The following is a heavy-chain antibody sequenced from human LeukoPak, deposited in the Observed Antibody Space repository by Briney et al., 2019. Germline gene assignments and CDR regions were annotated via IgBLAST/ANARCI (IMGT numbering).Heavy chain of an antibody. CDR3: ASPWSRWFGELIWYFDL. CDR1: GYTFTAYY. Sequence: ASVKVSCKASGYTFTAYYIHWVRQAPGQGLEWMGWINPNSGGTNYAQRFQGRVTMTRDTSITTAYMELSRLRSDDTAVYYCASPWSRWFGELIWYFDLWGRGTLVTVSS. CDR2: INPNSGGT. V-gene: IGHV1-2*02. D-gene: IGHD3-10*01. J-gene: IGHJ2*01.